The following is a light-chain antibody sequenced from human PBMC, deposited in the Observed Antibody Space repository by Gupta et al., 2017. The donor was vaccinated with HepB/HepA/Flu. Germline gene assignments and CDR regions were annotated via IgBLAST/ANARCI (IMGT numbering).Light chain of an antibody. V-gene: IGLV2-23*02. CDR2: EVS. CDR3: SADARSSTWV. Sequence: QSALPQPASVSGSPGQSITISCTGTSSDVGNYNLVYWYQQHPGKPHRVMFYEVSRRPAGVATGLSASKSGNTASLTISGREEEDEADYYCSADARSSTWVFGGGTKLTVL. J-gene: IGLJ3*02. CDR1: SSDVGNYNL.